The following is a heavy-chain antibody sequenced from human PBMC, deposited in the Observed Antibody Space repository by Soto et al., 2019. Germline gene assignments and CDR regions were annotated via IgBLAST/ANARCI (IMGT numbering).Heavy chain of an antibody. CDR1: GFTFTDYW. D-gene: IGHD4-4*01. V-gene: IGHV3-74*01. Sequence: GGSLRLSCAASGFTFTDYWTHWVRQAPGKGLEWVSRINSDGSRTSYADSVTGRFTISRDNAKNTLYLQMNSLRVEDTALYYCARETYRGFYFDYWGQGTLVTVSS. CDR3: ARETYRGFYFDY. CDR2: INSDGSRT. J-gene: IGHJ4*02.